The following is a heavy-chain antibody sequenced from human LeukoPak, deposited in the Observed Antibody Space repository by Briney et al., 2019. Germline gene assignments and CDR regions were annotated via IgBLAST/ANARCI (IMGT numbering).Heavy chain of an antibody. CDR3: AKWGDYDVLTGYYASDY. V-gene: IGHV3-23*01. CDR1: GFTFSNYA. D-gene: IGHD3-9*01. J-gene: IGHJ4*02. Sequence: QPGASLRLSCAASGFTFSNYAMIGVRPVRGKGVEWVSALCGRDDSTYYADSVKGRFTISRDTSKNTLYLQMNSLRAEDTAVYYCAKWGDYDVLTGYYASDYWGQGTLVTVSS. CDR2: LCGRDDST.